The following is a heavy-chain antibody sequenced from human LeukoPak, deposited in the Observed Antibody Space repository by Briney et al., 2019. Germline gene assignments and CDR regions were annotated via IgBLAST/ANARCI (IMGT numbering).Heavy chain of an antibody. Sequence: GGSLRLSCAASGFTFSDFEMNWVRQVPGKGLEWVSHIDGGGGSIFYADSVKGRFTVSRDNAKNSLYLQMNSLRVEDTAIYYCARELLLCGGDCNDYWGQGTLVTVSS. J-gene: IGHJ4*02. CDR2: IDGGGGSI. CDR3: ARELLLCGGDCNDY. D-gene: IGHD2-21*02. V-gene: IGHV3-48*03. CDR1: GFTFSDFE.